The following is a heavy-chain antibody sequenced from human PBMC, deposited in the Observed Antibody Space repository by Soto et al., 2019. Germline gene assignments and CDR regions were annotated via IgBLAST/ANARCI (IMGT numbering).Heavy chain of an antibody. CDR1: GGTFSSYT. Sequence: QVQLVQSGAEVKKPGSSVKVSCKASGGTFSSYTISWVRQAPGQGLEWMGRSIPILGIANYAQKFQGRVRITADKSTRTAYMELSSLRSEDTAVYYCARGLHCSSTRCYYWYFDLWGRGTLVTVSS. CDR2: SIPILGIA. CDR3: ARGLHCSSTRCYYWYFDL. J-gene: IGHJ2*01. V-gene: IGHV1-69*02. D-gene: IGHD2-2*01.